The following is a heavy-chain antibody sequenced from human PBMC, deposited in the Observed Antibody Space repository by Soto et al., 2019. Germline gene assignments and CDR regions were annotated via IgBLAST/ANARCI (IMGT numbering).Heavy chain of an antibody. Sequence: SQTLSLTCAISGDSVSSNSAAWNWIRQSPSRGLEWLGRTYYRSKWYNDYAVSVKSRITINPDTSKNQFSLQLNSVTPEDTALYYCARDKRYSSSWTYYYYMDVWGKGTTVTVSS. D-gene: IGHD6-13*01. CDR2: TYYRSKWYN. CDR3: ARDKRYSSSWTYYYYMDV. CDR1: GDSVSSNSAA. V-gene: IGHV6-1*01. J-gene: IGHJ6*03.